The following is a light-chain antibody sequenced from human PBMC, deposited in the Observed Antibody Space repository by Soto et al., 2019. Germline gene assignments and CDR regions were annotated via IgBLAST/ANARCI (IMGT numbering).Light chain of an antibody. CDR2: EAS. CDR1: QTISSW. Sequence: DIQMTQSPSTLSGSVGDRVTITCRASQTISSWLAWYQQKPGKAPKLRMEEASSLERGVPSRFSGSGSGTDFTLTISRLEPEDFVIYYCQQYGSSPWTFGQGTKVDIK. CDR3: QQYGSSPWT. V-gene: IGKV1-5*01. J-gene: IGKJ1*01.